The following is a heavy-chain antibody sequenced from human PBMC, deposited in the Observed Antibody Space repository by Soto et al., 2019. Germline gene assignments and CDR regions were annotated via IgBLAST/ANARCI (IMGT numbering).Heavy chain of an antibody. J-gene: IGHJ4*02. CDR3: ARRAIIVRGVTSYYFDY. CDR1: GYSFTSYW. D-gene: IGHD3-10*01. V-gene: IGHV5-51*01. Sequence: PGDSLKISCKGSGYSFTSYWIGWVRQMPGKGLEWMGIVDPGDSDTRYSPSFQGQVTISGDKSINTAYLQWSSLKASDTAMYYCARRAIIVRGVTSYYFDYWGQGTLVTVPQ. CDR2: VDPGDSDT.